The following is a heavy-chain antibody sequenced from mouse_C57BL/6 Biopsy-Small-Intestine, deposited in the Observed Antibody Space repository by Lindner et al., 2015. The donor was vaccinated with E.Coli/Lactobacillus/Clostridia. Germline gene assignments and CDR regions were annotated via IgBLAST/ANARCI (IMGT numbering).Heavy chain of an antibody. V-gene: IGHV1-54*01. Sequence: VQLQESGAELVRPGTSVKVSCKASGYAFTNYLIEWVKQRTGQGLEWIGEIYPRSGNTYYNQKFKGKATLTVDQSSSTAYMQLNSLTSEDSAVYFCARDYYDYDGLAYWGQGTLVTVSA. D-gene: IGHD2-4*01. CDR2: IYPRSGNT. J-gene: IGHJ3*01. CDR1: GYAFTNYL. CDR3: ARDYYDYDGLAY.